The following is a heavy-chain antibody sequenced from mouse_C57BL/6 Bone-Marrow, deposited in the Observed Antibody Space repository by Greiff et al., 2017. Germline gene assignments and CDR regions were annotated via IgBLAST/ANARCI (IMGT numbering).Heavy chain of an antibody. Sequence: VQLQQPGAELVKPGASVKLSCKASGYTFTSYWMHWVKQRPGQGLEWIGMIHPNSGSTNYNEKFKSKATLTVDTSSSTAYMQLSSLTSEDSAVYYCARRGSGHGFAYWGQGTLVTVSA. CDR3: ARRGSGHGFAY. CDR1: GYTFTSYW. J-gene: IGHJ3*01. V-gene: IGHV1-64*01. D-gene: IGHD3-2*02. CDR2: IHPNSGST.